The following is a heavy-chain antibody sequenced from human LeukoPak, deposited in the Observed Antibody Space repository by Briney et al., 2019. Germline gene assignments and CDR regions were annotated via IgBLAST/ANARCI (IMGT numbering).Heavy chain of an antibody. CDR2: IYYSGST. V-gene: IGHV4-61*01. D-gene: IGHD3-22*01. CDR3: ARDRNYYDSSGYHIINWFDP. CDR1: GGSISSSSYY. Sequence: PSETLSLTCTVSGGSISSSSYYWSWIRQPPGKGLEWIGYIYYSGSTNYNPSLKSRVTISVDTSKNQFSLKLSSVTAADTAVYYCARDRNYYDSSGYHIINWFDPWGQGTLVTVSS. J-gene: IGHJ5*02.